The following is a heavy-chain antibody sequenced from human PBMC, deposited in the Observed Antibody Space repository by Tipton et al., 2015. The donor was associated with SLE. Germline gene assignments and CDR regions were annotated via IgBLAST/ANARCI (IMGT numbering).Heavy chain of an antibody. D-gene: IGHD3-22*01. CDR2: IYHSGST. CDR3: ARGPDYYDSSGYRKITWFKWYFDL. CDR1: GGSISSGGYS. Sequence: TLSLTCAVSGGSISSGGYSWSWIRQPPGKGLEWIGYIYHSGSTYYNPSLKSRVTISVDRSKNQFSLKLSSVTAADTAVYYCARGPDYYDSSGYRKITWFKWYFDLWGRGTLVTVSS. V-gene: IGHV4-30-2*01. J-gene: IGHJ2*01.